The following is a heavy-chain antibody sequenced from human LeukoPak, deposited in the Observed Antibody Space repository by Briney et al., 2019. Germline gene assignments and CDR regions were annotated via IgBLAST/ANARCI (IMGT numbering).Heavy chain of an antibody. V-gene: IGHV4-59*01. CDR1: GGSISSYY. Sequence: SETLSFTCTVSGGSISSYYWSWIRQPPGKGLEWIGYIYYSGSTNYNPSLKSRVTISVETSKNEFSLKLRSVTAADTAVYYCARVTGYRIEDYFDYWGQGTLVTVSS. CDR2: IYYSGST. J-gene: IGHJ4*02. CDR3: ARVTGYRIEDYFDY. D-gene: IGHD6-13*01.